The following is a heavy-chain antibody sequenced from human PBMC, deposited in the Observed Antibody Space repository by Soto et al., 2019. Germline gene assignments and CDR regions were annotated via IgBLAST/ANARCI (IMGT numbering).Heavy chain of an antibody. D-gene: IGHD6-13*01. Sequence: ASVKVSCKASGYTFTSYGISWVRQAPGQGLEWMGWISAYNGDTNYAQKLQGRVTMTTDTSTSTAYMELRSLRSDDTAVCYCARSIAAAGTGDYWGQGTLVTVSS. CDR3: ARSIAAAGTGDY. CDR2: ISAYNGDT. V-gene: IGHV1-18*01. J-gene: IGHJ4*02. CDR1: GYTFTSYG.